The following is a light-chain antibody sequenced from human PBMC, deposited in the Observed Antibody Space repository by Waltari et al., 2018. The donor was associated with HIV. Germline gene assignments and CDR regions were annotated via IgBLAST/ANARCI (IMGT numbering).Light chain of an antibody. V-gene: IGLV1-44*01. CDR2: NND. J-gene: IGLJ3*02. CDR3: ASWDDKLDGWL. CDR1: YSNIGSNT. Sequence: QSLLPQPPSASGTPGQRVTLSCSGSYSNIGSNTVKWHQQLPGSAPRAIIYNNDQRPSGVPDRFSGSKSGTSASLAISGLQSEDQGDYYCASWDDKLDGWLFGGGTRLTVL.